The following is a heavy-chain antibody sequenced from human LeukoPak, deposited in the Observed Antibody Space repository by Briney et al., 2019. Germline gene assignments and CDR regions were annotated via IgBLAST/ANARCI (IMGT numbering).Heavy chain of an antibody. CDR2: ISWNSGSI. Sequence: GGSLRLSCAASGFTFDDYAMHWVRQATGKGLEWVSGISWNSGSIGYADSVKGRFTISRDNAKNSLYLQMNSLRAEDTALYYCAKGRDKYQLLSKNWFDPWGQGTLVTVSS. J-gene: IGHJ5*02. CDR1: GFTFDDYA. V-gene: IGHV3-9*01. D-gene: IGHD2-2*01. CDR3: AKGRDKYQLLSKNWFDP.